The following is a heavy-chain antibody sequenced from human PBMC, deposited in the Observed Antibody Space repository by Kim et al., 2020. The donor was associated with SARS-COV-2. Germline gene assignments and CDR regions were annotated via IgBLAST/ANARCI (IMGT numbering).Heavy chain of an antibody. Sequence: SVKFYVDSVKGRYTISSDNAKNSLYLQMNSLRGEDTAIYYCARVEKNVGYWGQGTLVTVSS. CDR2: SVK. V-gene: IGHV3-7*01. D-gene: IGHD1-1*01. CDR3: ARVEKNVGY. J-gene: IGHJ4*02.